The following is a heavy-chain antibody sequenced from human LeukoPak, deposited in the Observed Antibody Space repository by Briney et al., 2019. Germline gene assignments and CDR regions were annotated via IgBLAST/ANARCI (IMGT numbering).Heavy chain of an antibody. CDR3: ARRDTALVPPSY. Sequence: PGESLKISCMGSGYRFTSYWIGWVRQMPGKGLEWMGIIYPGDSDTRYSPSFQGQVTISADKSISTAYLQWSSLKASDTAIYYCARRDTALVPPSYWGQGTLVTVSS. CDR1: GYRFTSYW. V-gene: IGHV5-51*01. D-gene: IGHD5-18*01. J-gene: IGHJ4*02. CDR2: IYPGDSDT.